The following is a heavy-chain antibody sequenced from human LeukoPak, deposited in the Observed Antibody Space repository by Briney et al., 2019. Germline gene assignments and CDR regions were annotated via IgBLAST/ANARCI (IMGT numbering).Heavy chain of an antibody. J-gene: IGHJ4*02. V-gene: IGHV3-53*01. D-gene: IGHD3-10*01. CDR3: ARAGSGSYLGPFDY. CDR2: IYSGGST. CDR1: GFTVSSNY. Sequence: GGSLRLSCAASGFTVSSNYMSWVRQAPGKGLEWVSVIYSGGSTYYADSVKGRFTISRDNSKNTLYLQMNSLRAEDTAVYYCARAGSGSYLGPFDYWGQGTLVTVSS.